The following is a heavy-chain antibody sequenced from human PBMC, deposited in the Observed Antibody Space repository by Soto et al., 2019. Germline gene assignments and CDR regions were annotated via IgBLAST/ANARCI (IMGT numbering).Heavy chain of an antibody. CDR2: ISPGDSDT. J-gene: IGHJ6*02. CDR3: PTLPAAAGTSSSYYCRMDV. D-gene: IGHD6-13*01. Sequence: PGESLKISCKGSGYSFTSYWIGWVRQMPGKGLQWMGIISPGDSDTRYSPSFQGQVTISADKSISTAYLQWSSLKPSDTSMYYCPTLPAAAGTSSSYYCRMDVWGQVNTGIVSS. CDR1: GYSFTSYW. V-gene: IGHV5-51*01.